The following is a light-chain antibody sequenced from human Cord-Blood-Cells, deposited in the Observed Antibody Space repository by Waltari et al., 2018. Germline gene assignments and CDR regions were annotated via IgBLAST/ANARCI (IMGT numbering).Light chain of an antibody. V-gene: IGKV4-1*01. J-gene: IGKJ4*01. Sequence: DIVMTQSPDSLAASLGERATLNCKSSQSVLYSTNNKTYLAWYQQKPGQPPKLIIYWASTRESGVPDRFSGSVSGTDFTLTISSLQAEDVAVYYCQQYYSTPTFGGGTKVEIK. CDR1: QSVLYSTNNKTY. CDR3: QQYYSTPT. CDR2: WAS.